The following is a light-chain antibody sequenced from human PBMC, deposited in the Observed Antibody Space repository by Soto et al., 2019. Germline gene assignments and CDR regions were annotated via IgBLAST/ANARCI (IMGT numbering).Light chain of an antibody. J-gene: IGKJ2*01. CDR1: QSVSSY. CDR3: QQRSSWPPYS. V-gene: IGKV3-11*01. CDR2: DAS. Sequence: EIVLTQSPATLSLSPGERATLSCRASQSVSSYLAWYQQKPGQAPRLLIYDASNRATGIPARFSGSGSGTDFTLTISSLEPEYFAVYYCQQRSSWPPYSFGQGTKLEIK.